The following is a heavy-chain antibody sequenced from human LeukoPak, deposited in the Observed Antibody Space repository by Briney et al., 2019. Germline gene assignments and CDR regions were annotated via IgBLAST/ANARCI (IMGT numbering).Heavy chain of an antibody. CDR2: ISGYNYNT. D-gene: IGHD5-12*01. Sequence: ASVTVSCKPSGYASDAYGISWVRQAPGRGLEWLGWISGYNYNTNYAQMYRGRGTMTIDTSTITAYMELRSLTSDDTAVYYCARDKSVATAPRHPFDYWGQGTLITVSS. CDR3: ARDKSVATAPRHPFDY. CDR1: GYASDAYG. V-gene: IGHV1-18*01. J-gene: IGHJ4*02.